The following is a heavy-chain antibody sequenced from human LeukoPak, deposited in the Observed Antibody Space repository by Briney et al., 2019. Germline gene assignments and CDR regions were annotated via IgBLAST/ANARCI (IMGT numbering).Heavy chain of an antibody. Sequence: SVKVSCKASGGTFSSYAISWVRQAPGQGLEWMGGIIPIFGTANYAQKFQGRVTITTDESTSTAYMELSSLRSEHTAVYYCARLGSSTRQIDYCGQGTLVTVSS. CDR2: IIPIFGTA. D-gene: IGHD2-2*01. J-gene: IGHJ4*02. V-gene: IGHV1-69*05. CDR3: ARLGSSTRQIDY. CDR1: GGTFSSYA.